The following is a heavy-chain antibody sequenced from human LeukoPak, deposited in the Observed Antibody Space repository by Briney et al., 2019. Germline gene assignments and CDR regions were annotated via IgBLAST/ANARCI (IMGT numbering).Heavy chain of an antibody. D-gene: IGHD2-2*01. CDR2: ISSSGSTI. CDR1: GFTFSDYY. J-gene: IGHJ6*03. CDR3: AREGYCSSTSCFRYYYYYMDV. V-gene: IGHV3-11*01. Sequence: GGSLRLSCAASGFTFSDYYMSWIRQAPGKGLEWVSYISSSGSTIYYADSVKGRFTISRDNAKNSLYLQMNSLRAEDTAVYYCAREGYCSSTSCFRYYYYYMDVWGKGTTVTVSS.